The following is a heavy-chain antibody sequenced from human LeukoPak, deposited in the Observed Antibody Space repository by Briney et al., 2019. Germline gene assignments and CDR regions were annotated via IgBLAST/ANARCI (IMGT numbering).Heavy chain of an antibody. V-gene: IGHV3-11*04. CDR1: GFTFSDYY. CDR2: IASSGNTI. CDR3: ARVPWDSSGPHDWFDP. Sequence: GGSLRLSCAASGFTFSDYYMNWIRQAPGEGLEWVSFIASSGNTIYYADSVKGRFTICRDNDKNSLYLQMNSLRAEDTAVYYCARVPWDSSGPHDWFDPWGQGTLVTVSS. J-gene: IGHJ5*02. D-gene: IGHD3-22*01.